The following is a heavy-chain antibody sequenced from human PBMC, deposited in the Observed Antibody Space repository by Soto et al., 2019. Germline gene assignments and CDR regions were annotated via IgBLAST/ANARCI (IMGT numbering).Heavy chain of an antibody. Sequence: PVGSLRLSCAASGFTFSSFWMDWVRQAPGKGLEWVANISPDGSEKQYVDSVKGRFTISRDNAKNSLYLQMSSVTVEDSALYYCSRSLDSWGQGTRVTVSS. CDR2: ISPDGSEK. J-gene: IGHJ4*02. CDR3: SRSLDS. V-gene: IGHV3-7*01. CDR1: GFTFSSFW.